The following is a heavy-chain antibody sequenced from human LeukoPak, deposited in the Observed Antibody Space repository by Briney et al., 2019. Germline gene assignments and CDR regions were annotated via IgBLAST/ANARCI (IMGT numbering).Heavy chain of an antibody. CDR3: ARRRYYDGSGYLE. V-gene: IGHV4-39*01. CDR2: IYYSGRT. D-gene: IGHD3-22*01. Sequence: PSETLSLTCSVSGDSVSRSDSYWDWIRQPPGKGLEWIGTIYYSGRTYYSPSLKSRVTMSVDPSNNQFSLNLRSVPAADPALHYCARRRYYDGSGYLEWGQGTLLSVSS. J-gene: IGHJ1*01. CDR1: GDSVSRSDSY.